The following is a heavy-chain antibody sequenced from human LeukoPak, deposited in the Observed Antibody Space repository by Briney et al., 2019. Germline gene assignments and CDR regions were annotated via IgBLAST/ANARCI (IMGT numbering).Heavy chain of an antibody. D-gene: IGHD1-7*01. CDR3: ARHDGTTNVDY. V-gene: IGHV5-51*01. Sequence: GESLKISCKGSGYSFTSYWIGWVRQMPGKGLEWMGIIYPGDSDTKYSPSFQGQVTISADKSISTPYLQGTSLKASDTAMYYCARHDGTTNVDYWGQGTLVTVSS. J-gene: IGHJ4*02. CDR2: IYPGDSDT. CDR1: GYSFTSYW.